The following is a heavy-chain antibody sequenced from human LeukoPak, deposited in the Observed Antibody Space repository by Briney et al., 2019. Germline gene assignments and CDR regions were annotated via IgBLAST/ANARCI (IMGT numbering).Heavy chain of an antibody. CDR1: GFTYSTYG. V-gene: IGHV3-23*01. J-gene: IGHJ4*02. CDR2: ISGCDYNT. D-gene: IGHD6-19*01. CDR3: AKRVAYSSGYYWDY. Sequence: GGSLTLSCAASGFTYSTYGMTWLRQAPGKGREWVSSISGCDYNTYHADSVKGRFSISRDNSKNTVHMQMNSLRVEDTAVFYCAKRVAYSSGYYWDYWGQGTLVTVSS.